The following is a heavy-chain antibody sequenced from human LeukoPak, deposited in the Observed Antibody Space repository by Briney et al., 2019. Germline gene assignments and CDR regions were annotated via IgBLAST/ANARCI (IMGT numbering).Heavy chain of an antibody. CDR3: ARRGSGWSYYYYYYMDV. CDR1: GYTFTSYY. J-gene: IGHJ6*03. V-gene: IGHV1-46*01. Sequence: ASVKVSCKASGYTFTSYYMHWVRQAPGQGLEWMGIINPSGGSTSYAQKFQGRVTMTRDTSTSTVYMELSSLRSEDTAVYYCARRGSGWSYYYYYYMDVWGKGTTVTISS. D-gene: IGHD6-19*01. CDR2: INPSGGST.